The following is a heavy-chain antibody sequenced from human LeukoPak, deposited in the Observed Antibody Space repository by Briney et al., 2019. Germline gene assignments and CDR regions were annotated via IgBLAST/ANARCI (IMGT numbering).Heavy chain of an antibody. CDR2: INHSGST. J-gene: IGHJ5*02. CDR1: GGSFSGYY. V-gene: IGHV4-34*01. CDR3: ARGLRVGDILTGYFLVVIFDP. Sequence: PSETLSLTCAVYGGSFSGYYWSWIRQPPGKGLEWIGEINHSGSTNYNPSLKSRVTISVDTSKNQFSLKLTSVTAADTAVYYCARGLRVGDILTGYFLVVIFDPWGQGTLVTVSS. D-gene: IGHD3-9*01.